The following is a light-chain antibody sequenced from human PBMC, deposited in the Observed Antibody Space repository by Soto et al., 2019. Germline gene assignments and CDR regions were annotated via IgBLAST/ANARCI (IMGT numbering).Light chain of an antibody. CDR3: QQYNNWPPIT. V-gene: IGKV3-15*01. CDR2: GAS. J-gene: IGKJ5*01. Sequence: EIVLTKSPATLSVSTGERATLSCMASQSVSSNLAWYQQKPGQAPRLLIYGASTRATGIPARFSGSGFGTEFTLTISSLQSEDFAVYYCQQYNNWPPITFGQGTRLEIK. CDR1: QSVSSN.